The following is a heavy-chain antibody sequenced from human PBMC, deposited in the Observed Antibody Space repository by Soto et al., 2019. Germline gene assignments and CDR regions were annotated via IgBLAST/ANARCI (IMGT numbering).Heavy chain of an antibody. CDR1: GFTFDDYA. CDR3: AKFLGGNSDYFDY. V-gene: IGHV3-9*01. CDR2: ISWNSGSI. J-gene: IGHJ4*02. Sequence: GGSLRLSCAASGFTFDDYAMHWVRQAPGKGLEWVSGISWNSGSIGYADSVKGRFTISRDNAKNSLYLQMNSLRAEDTALYYCAKFLGGNSDYFDYWGQGTLVTVSS. D-gene: IGHD2-21*02.